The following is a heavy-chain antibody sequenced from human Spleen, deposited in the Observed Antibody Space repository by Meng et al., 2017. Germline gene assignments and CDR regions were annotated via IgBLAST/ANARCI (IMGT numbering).Heavy chain of an antibody. CDR1: GYTFTSYG. CDR2: ISAYNGNT. D-gene: IGHD6-19*01. Sequence: VQLVHPGVEGKKPGASVKVSCKASGYTFTSYGISWVRQAPGQGLEWMGWISAYNGNTNYAQKFQGRVTMTRDTSISTAYMELSRLRSDDTAVYYCARGYSSGWSYFDYWGQGTLVTVSS. V-gene: IGHV1-18*01. J-gene: IGHJ4*02. CDR3: ARGYSSGWSYFDY.